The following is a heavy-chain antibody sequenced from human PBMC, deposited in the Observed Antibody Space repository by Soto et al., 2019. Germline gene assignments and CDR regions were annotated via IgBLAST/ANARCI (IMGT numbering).Heavy chain of an antibody. CDR3: ARRKTRPEAFDY. V-gene: IGHV4-59*08. CDR2: VYYSGST. J-gene: IGHJ4*02. CDR1: RGSINSYY. Sequence: SETLSLTCTVSRGSINSYYWTWMRQPPGKGLEWIGYVYYSGSTKYNPSLSSRVTISLDTSRSQFSLKLNSVTAADTAVYYCARRKTRPEAFDYWGQGALVTVSS.